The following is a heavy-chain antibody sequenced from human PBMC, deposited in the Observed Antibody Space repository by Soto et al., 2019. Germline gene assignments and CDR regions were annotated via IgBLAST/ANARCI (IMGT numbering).Heavy chain of an antibody. Sequence: SETLSLTCTVSGGSISSGGYYWSWIRQHPGKGLEWIGYIYYSGSTYYNPSLESRITLSVDTSKNHFFLNLTSVTAADTAVYYCARVLRDVLSDRYYWYFDLWGRGTLVTVSS. J-gene: IGHJ2*01. CDR1: GGSISSGGYY. CDR2: IYYSGST. V-gene: IGHV4-31*03. CDR3: ARVLRDVLSDRYYWYFDL. D-gene: IGHD3-16*02.